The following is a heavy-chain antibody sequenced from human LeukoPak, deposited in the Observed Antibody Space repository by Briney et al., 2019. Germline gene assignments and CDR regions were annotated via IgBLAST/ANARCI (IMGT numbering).Heavy chain of an antibody. CDR2: INHRGDT. J-gene: IGHJ4*03. CDR1: GGFFSTYY. D-gene: IGHD1-1*01. Sequence: SETLSLTCTVYGGFFSTYYWSWIRQSPGKGLEWIAEINHRGDTNYNPSVKSRVTISVDTSKNQFSLKVSSLTAADTAVYYCARGPTISETGYFDYWGQGTLVTVSS. V-gene: IGHV4-34*01. CDR3: ARGPTISETGYFDY.